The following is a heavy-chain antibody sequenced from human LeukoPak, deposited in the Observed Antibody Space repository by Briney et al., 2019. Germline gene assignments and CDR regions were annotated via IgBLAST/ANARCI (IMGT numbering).Heavy chain of an antibody. Sequence: SETLSLTCAVYGGSFSGYYWSWIRQPPGKGLEWIGEINHSGSTNYNPSLKSRVTISVDTSKNQFSLELSSVTAADTAMYYCASLRGRIAAAGSFDYWGQGTLVTVSS. CDR3: ASLRGRIAAAGSFDY. V-gene: IGHV4-34*01. CDR2: INHSGST. D-gene: IGHD6-13*01. J-gene: IGHJ4*02. CDR1: GGSFSGYY.